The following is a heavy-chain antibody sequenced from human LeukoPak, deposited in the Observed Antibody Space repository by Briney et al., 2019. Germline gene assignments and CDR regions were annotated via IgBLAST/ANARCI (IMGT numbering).Heavy chain of an antibody. CDR2: IHYSGTT. V-gene: IGHV4-39*01. Sequence: PSETLSLTCTASGGSISSNSYYWAWIRQPPGKGLEWIGTIHYSGTTNYNPSLKSRVTISVDTPNNQFSLKLTSVIAADTAVYYCARHRSGSGRKAAFDYWGQGTLVTVSS. CDR3: ARHRSGSGRKAAFDY. D-gene: IGHD2-15*01. J-gene: IGHJ4*02. CDR1: GGSISSNSYY.